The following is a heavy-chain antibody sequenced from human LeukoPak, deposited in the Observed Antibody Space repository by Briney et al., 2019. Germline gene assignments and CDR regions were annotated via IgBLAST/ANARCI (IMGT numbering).Heavy chain of an antibody. Sequence: PGGSLRLPCAASGFTFSSYSMNWVRQAPGEGLEWVSSISSSSSYIYYADSVKGRFTISRDNAKNSLYLQMNSLRAEDTAVYYCAREDIVVVPAAMTEEDYYYYGMDVWGQGTTVTVSS. J-gene: IGHJ6*02. CDR3: AREDIVVVPAAMTEEDYYYYGMDV. V-gene: IGHV3-21*01. D-gene: IGHD2-2*01. CDR1: GFTFSSYS. CDR2: ISSSSSYI.